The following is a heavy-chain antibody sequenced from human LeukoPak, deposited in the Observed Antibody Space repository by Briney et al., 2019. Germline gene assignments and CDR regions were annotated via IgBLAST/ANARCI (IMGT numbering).Heavy chain of an antibody. CDR1: GFTFSSYA. D-gene: IGHD3-3*01. J-gene: IGHJ4*02. CDR3: ARVVRFLEWLADY. Sequence: GGSLRLSCAASGFTFSSYAMSWVRQAPGKGLEWVANIKQDGSEKYYVDSVKGRFTISRDNAKNSLYLQMNSLRAEDTAVYYCARVVRFLEWLADYWGQGTLVTVSS. V-gene: IGHV3-7*01. CDR2: IKQDGSEK.